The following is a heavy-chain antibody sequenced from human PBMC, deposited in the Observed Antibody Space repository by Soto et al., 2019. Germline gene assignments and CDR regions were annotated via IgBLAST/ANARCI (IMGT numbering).Heavy chain of an antibody. Sequence: PETLSLTCALSGWFFSGYYWSWFRQPPGKGLEWSGYIYYSGSTNYIPSLKSRVTISVDTSRNQFALQLRSVTAADIAVYYCARGKEYGDYKIDHWGQGTLVTVSA. V-gene: IGHV4-59*01. D-gene: IGHD4-17*01. J-gene: IGHJ4*02. CDR1: GWFFSGYY. CDR3: ARGKEYGDYKIDH. CDR2: IYYSGST.